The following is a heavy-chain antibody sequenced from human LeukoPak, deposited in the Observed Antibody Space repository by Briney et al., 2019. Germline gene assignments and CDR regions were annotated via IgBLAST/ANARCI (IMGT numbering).Heavy chain of an antibody. CDR3: ARGRIAARPGIYLFVSDYYYYYMDV. D-gene: IGHD6-6*01. CDR2: INHSGST. Sequence: SETLSLTGAVYGGSFSGYYWSWIRQPPGKGLEWMGEINHSGSTNYNPSLKSRVTISVDTSKNQFSLKLSSVTAADTAVYYCARGRIAARPGIYLFVSDYYYYYMDVWGKGTTVTVSS. CDR1: GGSFSGYY. V-gene: IGHV4-34*01. J-gene: IGHJ6*03.